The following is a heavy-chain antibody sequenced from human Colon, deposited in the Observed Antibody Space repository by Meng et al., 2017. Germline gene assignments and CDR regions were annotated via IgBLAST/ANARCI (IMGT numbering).Heavy chain of an antibody. CDR2: ISGSGDST. J-gene: IGHJ4*02. Sequence: EVQLLESGGGLVQPGGSLRLSCAAYGFTFSKFAMSWVRQAPGRCLEWVSTISGSGDSTYYADSVKGRFTISRDNSKNTLSLQMNSLRAEDTAVYYCARDLGRVLLVVPASENWGQGTLVTVSS. V-gene: IGHV3-23*01. CDR3: ARDLGRVLLVVPASEN. CDR1: GFTFSKFA. D-gene: IGHD2-15*01.